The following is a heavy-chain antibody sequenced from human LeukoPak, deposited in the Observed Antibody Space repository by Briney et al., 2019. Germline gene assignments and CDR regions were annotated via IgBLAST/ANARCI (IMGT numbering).Heavy chain of an antibody. Sequence: ASVKVSCKASGYTFTGYYMHWVRQAPGQGLEWMGWINPNSGGTNYAQKFQGRVTMTRDTSISTAYMELSRLRSDDTAVYYCARWTEWLVKGAFDYWAREPWSPSPQ. J-gene: IGHJ4*02. V-gene: IGHV1-2*02. CDR3: ARWTEWLVKGAFDY. D-gene: IGHD6-19*01. CDR2: INPNSGGT. CDR1: GYTFTGYY.